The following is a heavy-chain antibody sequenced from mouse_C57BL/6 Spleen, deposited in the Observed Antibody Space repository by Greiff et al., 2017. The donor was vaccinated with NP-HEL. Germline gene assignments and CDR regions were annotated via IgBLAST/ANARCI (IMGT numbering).Heavy chain of an antibody. Sequence: EVNVVESGGGLVKPGGALKVDCAAAGCRLVCYAGSLVGGVPGKSLDVVATISDGGGYTYYPDNVKGRFTISRDNAKNNLYLQMSHLKSEDTAMYYCARAGYLDYWGQGTTLTVSS. V-gene: IGHV5-4*03. CDR3: ARAGYLDY. J-gene: IGHJ2*01. CDR1: GCRLVCYA. CDR2: ISDGGGYT.